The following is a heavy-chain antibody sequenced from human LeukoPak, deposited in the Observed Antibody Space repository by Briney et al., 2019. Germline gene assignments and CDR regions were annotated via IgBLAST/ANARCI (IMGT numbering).Heavy chain of an antibody. Sequence: SETLSLTCTVSGGSISSSSYYWGWIRQPPGKGLEWIGSIYYSGSTYYNPSLKSRVTISVDTSKNQFSLKLSSVTAADTAVYYWARHQGSSRNKDFDYWGQGTLVTVSS. CDR2: IYYSGST. V-gene: IGHV4-39*01. CDR1: GGSISSSSYY. J-gene: IGHJ4*02. D-gene: IGHD6-13*01. CDR3: ARHQGSSRNKDFDY.